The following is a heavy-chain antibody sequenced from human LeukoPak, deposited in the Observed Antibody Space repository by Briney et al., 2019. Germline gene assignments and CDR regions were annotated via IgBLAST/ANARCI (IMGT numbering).Heavy chain of an antibody. V-gene: IGHV5-51*01. CDR1: GFGGYW. Sequence: GESLKISCKGSGFGGYWLAWVRQMPGKGLEWMGIIYPGDSDTRYSPSFQGHGTISADKSISTAYLQWSSLKASDTAMYYCARQSGSGGGNFDYWGQGTLVTVSS. CDR2: IYPGDSDT. CDR3: ARQSGSGGGNFDY. D-gene: IGHD2-15*01. J-gene: IGHJ4*02.